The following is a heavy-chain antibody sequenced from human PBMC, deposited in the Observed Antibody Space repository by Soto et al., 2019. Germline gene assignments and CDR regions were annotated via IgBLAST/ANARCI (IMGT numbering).Heavy chain of an antibody. CDR3: ARDAYCSSTSCYNFVDY. J-gene: IGHJ4*02. CDR1: GFTFSDYY. Sequence: GGSLRLSCAASGFTFSDYYMSWIRQAPGKGLEWVSYISSSSSYTNYADSVKGRFTISRDNAKNSLYLQMNILRAEDTAVYYCARDAYCSSTSCYNFVDYWGQGTLVTVSS. D-gene: IGHD2-2*02. CDR2: ISSSSSYT. V-gene: IGHV3-11*06.